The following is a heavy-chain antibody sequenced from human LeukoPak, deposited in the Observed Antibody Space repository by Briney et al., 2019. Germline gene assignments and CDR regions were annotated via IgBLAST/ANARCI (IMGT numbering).Heavy chain of an antibody. V-gene: IGHV4-59*01. J-gene: IGHJ3*02. CDR2: IYYSGST. CDR3: AREEIRGYSYGYI. Sequence: SETLCLTCTVSGGSISSYYWSWIRQPPGKGLEWIGYIYYSGSTNYNPSLKSRVTISVGTSKNQFSLKLSSVTAADTAVYYCAREEIRGYSYGYIWGQGTMVTVSS. CDR1: GGSISSYY. D-gene: IGHD5-18*01.